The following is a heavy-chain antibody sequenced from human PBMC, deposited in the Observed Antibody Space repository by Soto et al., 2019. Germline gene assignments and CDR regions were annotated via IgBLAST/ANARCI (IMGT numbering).Heavy chain of an antibody. CDR1: GFTFSHYA. D-gene: IGHD4-17*01. J-gene: IGHJ4*02. Sequence: GGSLRLSCAASGFTFSHYAMHWVRQAPGKGLEWVALMSYDGSNEYYADSVKGRFTISRDNSKNTLYLQMNSLRAEDTAVYYCAKDPNGDYVGAFDSWGQGTLVTVSS. CDR3: AKDPNGDYVGAFDS. CDR2: MSYDGSNE. V-gene: IGHV3-30*18.